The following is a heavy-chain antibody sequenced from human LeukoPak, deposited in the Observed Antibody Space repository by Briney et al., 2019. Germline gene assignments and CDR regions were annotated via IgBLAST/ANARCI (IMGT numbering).Heavy chain of an antibody. D-gene: IGHD2-2*01. J-gene: IGHJ4*02. Sequence: TGGSLRLSCATSGFTFSRYTMNWVRQAPGKGLEWVSSLSSNSFYIYYADSVKGRFTISRDNAKNSLYLQMNSLRAEGTAVYYCARDPNAAAPSHFDYWGQGTLVTVSS. CDR3: ARDPNAAAPSHFDY. CDR2: LSSNSFYI. V-gene: IGHV3-21*01. CDR1: GFTFSRYT.